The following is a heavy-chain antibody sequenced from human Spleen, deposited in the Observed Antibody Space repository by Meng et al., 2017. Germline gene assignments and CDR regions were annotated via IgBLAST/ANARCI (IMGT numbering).Heavy chain of an antibody. CDR3: AREANGDRWYFDL. J-gene: IGHJ2*01. D-gene: IGHD7-27*01. V-gene: IGHV4-34*01. Sequence: QWHLRRWGAGLLNPSETLSLTCAVYGASFSGYYWSWIRQSPGKGLEWIGDINHSGSANYNPSLKSRLSISVDTSKNQISLKLTSVTAADTAVYYCAREANGDRWYFDLWGRGTLVTVSS. CDR2: INHSGSA. CDR1: GASFSGYY.